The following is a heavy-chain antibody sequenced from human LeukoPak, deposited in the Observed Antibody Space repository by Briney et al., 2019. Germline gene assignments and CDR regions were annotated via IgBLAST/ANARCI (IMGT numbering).Heavy chain of an antibody. V-gene: IGHV3-48*04. Sequence: GGSLRLSCAASGFTFNSYSMNWVRQAPGKGLEWVSFISSSSSTIYYADSVKARFTISRDNARNALYLQMNSLRAEDTAVYYCARDPVHEQQLVSYYYGMDVWGQGTTVTVSS. CDR1: GFTFNSYS. D-gene: IGHD6-13*01. CDR2: ISSSSSTI. J-gene: IGHJ6*02. CDR3: ARDPVHEQQLVSYYYGMDV.